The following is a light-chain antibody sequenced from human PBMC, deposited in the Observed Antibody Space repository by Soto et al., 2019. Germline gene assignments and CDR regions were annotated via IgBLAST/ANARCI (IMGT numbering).Light chain of an antibody. V-gene: IGKV2-30*01. CDR1: QSPVTSDGNTY. CDR2: KIS. J-gene: IGKJ2*01. Sequence: DVVMTQSPLSLSVIPGQPASISCRSSQSPVTSDGNTYLNWFHQRPGQSPRRLIYKISNRDSGVPDRFIGSGSGTEFTLKIIRVEAEDVGIYYCMQGTSWPYTFGQGTKLEI. CDR3: MQGTSWPYT.